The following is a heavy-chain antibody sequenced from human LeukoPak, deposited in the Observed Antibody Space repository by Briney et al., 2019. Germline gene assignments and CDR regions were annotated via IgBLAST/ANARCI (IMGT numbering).Heavy chain of an antibody. CDR2: IIPIFGTA. V-gene: IGHV1-69*13. J-gene: IGHJ4*02. CDR3: ARDTLPYYYDSSGYS. D-gene: IGHD3-22*01. CDR1: GGTFSSYA. Sequence: SVKVSCKASGGTFSSYAISWVRQAPGQGLEWMGGIIPIFGTANYAQKFQGRVTITADESTSTAYMELSSLRSEATAAYYCARDTLPYYYDSSGYSWGQGTLVTVSS.